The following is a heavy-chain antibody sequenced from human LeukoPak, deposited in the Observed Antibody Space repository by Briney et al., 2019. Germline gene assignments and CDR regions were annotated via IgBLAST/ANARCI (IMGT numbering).Heavy chain of an antibody. CDR3: AGEGGLPYSSYYN. D-gene: IGHD2-2*02. V-gene: IGHV4-4*07. CDR1: GGSISSYY. Sequence: SETLSLTCTVSGGSISSYYWSWIRQPAGKGLEWIGGIYTSGSTNYNPSLKSRVTMSVDTSKNQFSLKLASVTAADTAVYCCAGEGGLPYSSYYNWGQGTLVTVSS. CDR2: IYTSGST. J-gene: IGHJ4*02.